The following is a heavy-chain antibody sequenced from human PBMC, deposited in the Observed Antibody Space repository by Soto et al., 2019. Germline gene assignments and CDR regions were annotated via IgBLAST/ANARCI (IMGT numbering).Heavy chain of an antibody. V-gene: IGHV4-31*03. J-gene: IGHJ4*02. Sequence: QVQLQESGPGLVKPSQTLSLTCTVSGGSISSGGYYWSWIRQHPGKGLEWIGYIYYSGSTYYNPSLKSRVTISADTSKNQFSLKLSSVTAADTAVYYCARGGGFILGYYFDYWGQGTLVTVSS. CDR2: IYYSGST. D-gene: IGHD2-15*01. CDR3: ARGGGFILGYYFDY. CDR1: GGSISSGGYY.